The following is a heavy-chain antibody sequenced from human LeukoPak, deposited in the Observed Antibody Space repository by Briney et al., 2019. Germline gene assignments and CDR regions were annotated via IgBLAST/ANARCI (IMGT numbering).Heavy chain of an antibody. CDR2: IKQDGSEK. J-gene: IGHJ4*02. Sequence: GSLRLSCAASGFTFSSYWMSWVRQAPGKGLEWVANIKQDGSEKYYVDSVRGRFTISRDNSKNSVYLQMNNLSSEDTAVYYCAKVKPAGTDDTSVYRPFDYWGQGTLVIVSS. CDR3: AKVKPAGTDDTSVYRPFDY. D-gene: IGHD3-22*01. CDR1: GFTFSSYW. V-gene: IGHV3-7*01.